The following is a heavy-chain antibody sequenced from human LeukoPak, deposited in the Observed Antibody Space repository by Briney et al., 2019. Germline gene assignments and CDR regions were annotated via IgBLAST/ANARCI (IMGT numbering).Heavy chain of an antibody. V-gene: IGHV3-7*01. CDR3: ARGGTWGSFDY. CDR2: IREDGSHE. Sequence: GGSLRLSCAASGFTFSTYWMNWVRQAPGKGLEWVAFIREDGSHENYVDSVKGRFTLSRDNAKNSLYLQLNSLRAEDTAVYFCARGGTWGSFDYWGQGTLVTVSS. J-gene: IGHJ4*02. CDR1: GFTFSTYW. D-gene: IGHD3-16*01.